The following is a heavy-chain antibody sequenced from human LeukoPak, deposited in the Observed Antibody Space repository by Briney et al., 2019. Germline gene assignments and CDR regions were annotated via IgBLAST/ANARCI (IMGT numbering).Heavy chain of an antibody. D-gene: IGHD3-10*01. CDR3: ARLDNWYGSGSYHPSFDY. J-gene: IGHJ4*02. Sequence: PSETLSLTCTVSGGSIRSSSYYWGWIRQPPGKGLEWIGSIDYSGNPYSNPSLKSRLTVSVDTSRNQFSLKLSSMTAADTAVYYCARLDNWYGSGSYHPSFDYWGQGTLVTVSS. V-gene: IGHV4-39*01. CDR2: IDYSGNP. CDR1: GGSIRSSSYY.